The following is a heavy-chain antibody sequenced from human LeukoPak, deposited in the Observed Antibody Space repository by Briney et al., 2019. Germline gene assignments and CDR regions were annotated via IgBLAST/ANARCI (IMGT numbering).Heavy chain of an antibody. D-gene: IGHD5-18*01. Sequence: PSETLSLTCAVYGGSFSGYYWSWIRQPPGKGLEWIGEINHSGSTNYNPSLKSRVTISVDTSKNQFSLKLSSVTAADTAVYYCARLEDTAMAAYYFDYWGQGTLVTVSS. J-gene: IGHJ4*02. V-gene: IGHV4-34*01. CDR2: INHSGST. CDR1: GGSFSGYY. CDR3: ARLEDTAMAAYYFDY.